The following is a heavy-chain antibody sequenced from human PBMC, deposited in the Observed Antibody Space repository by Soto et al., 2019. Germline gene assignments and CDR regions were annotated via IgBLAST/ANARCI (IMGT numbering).Heavy chain of an antibody. V-gene: IGHV3-30-3*01. CDR1: GFTFSSYA. J-gene: IGHJ4*02. CDR3: ARDPPYSSGWYFDY. Sequence: QVQLVESGGGVVQPGRSLRLSCAASGFTFSSYAMHWVRQAPGKGLEWVAVISYDGSNKYYADSVKGRFTISRDNSKNTLYLQMNILRAEDTAVYYCARDPPYSSGWYFDYWGQGTLVTVSS. D-gene: IGHD6-19*01. CDR2: ISYDGSNK.